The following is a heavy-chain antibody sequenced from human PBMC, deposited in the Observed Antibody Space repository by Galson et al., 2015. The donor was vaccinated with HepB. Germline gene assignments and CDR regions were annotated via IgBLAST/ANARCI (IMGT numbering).Heavy chain of an antibody. CDR3: ARETPELTPKPSHFDY. Sequence: SVKVSCKASGGTFSSYTISWVRQAPGQGLEWMGRIIPILGIANYAQKFQGRVTITADKSTSTAYMELSSLRSEDTAVYYCARETPELTPKPSHFDYWGQGTLVTVSS. D-gene: IGHD1-26*01. V-gene: IGHV1-69*02. J-gene: IGHJ4*02. CDR2: IIPILGIA. CDR1: GGTFSSYT.